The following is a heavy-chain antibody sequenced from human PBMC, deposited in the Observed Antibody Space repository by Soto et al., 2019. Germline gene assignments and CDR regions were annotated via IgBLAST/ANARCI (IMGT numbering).Heavy chain of an antibody. CDR2: IYTSGST. V-gene: IGHV4-4*07. J-gene: IGHJ5*02. CDR1: GGSISSYY. D-gene: IGHD2-15*01. CDR3: ARGNVVVAATGLDWFDP. Sequence: PSETLSLTYTVSGGSISSYYWSWIRQPAGKGLEWIGRIYTSGSTNYNPSLKSRVTMSVDTSKNQFSLKLSSVTAADTAVYYCARGNVVVAATGLDWFDPWGQGTLVTVSS.